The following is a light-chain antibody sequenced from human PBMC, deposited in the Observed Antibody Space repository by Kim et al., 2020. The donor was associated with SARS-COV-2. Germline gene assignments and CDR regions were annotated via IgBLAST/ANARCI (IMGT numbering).Light chain of an antibody. J-gene: IGLJ3*02. Sequence: GQSITISCTGTSSDVGGYNYVSWYQKQPGKAPKLMIYDVSNRPSGVSNRCSGSKSGNTVSLTISGLQAEDEADYYCSSYTSSSTWVFGGGTQLTVL. CDR1: SSDVGGYNY. CDR2: DVS. V-gene: IGLV2-14*03. CDR3: SSYTSSSTWV.